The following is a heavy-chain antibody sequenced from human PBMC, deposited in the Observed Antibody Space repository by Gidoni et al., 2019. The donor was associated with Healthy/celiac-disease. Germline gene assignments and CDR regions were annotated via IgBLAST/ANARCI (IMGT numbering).Heavy chain of an antibody. V-gene: IGHV3-21*06. CDR1: GFTFSSYS. CDR2: ISSSSCYI. CDR3: ARGNFVSGSSWYLLGGGMDV. Sequence: EVQLVESGGGLVKPGGSLRLSCAASGFTFSSYSMNWVRLAPGKGLAWVSSISSSSCYIYYADSVKGRFTISRDNAKNSLYLQMNSLRAEDTAVYFCARGNFVSGSSWYLLGGGMDVWGQGTTVTVSS. D-gene: IGHD6-13*01. J-gene: IGHJ6*02.